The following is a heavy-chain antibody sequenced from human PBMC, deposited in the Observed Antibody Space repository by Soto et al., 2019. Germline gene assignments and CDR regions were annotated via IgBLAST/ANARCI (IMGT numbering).Heavy chain of an antibody. V-gene: IGHV4-34*01. CDR3: ARGSSRITIFGVVIKNWFDP. CDR2: INHSGST. Sequence: XETLSLTCAVYGGSFSGYYWSWIRQPPGTGLDWIGEINHSGSTNYNPSLKSRVTISVDTSKNQFSLKLSSVTAADTAVYYCARGSSRITIFGVVIKNWFDPWGQGTLVTVS. CDR1: GGSFSGYY. J-gene: IGHJ5*02. D-gene: IGHD3-3*01.